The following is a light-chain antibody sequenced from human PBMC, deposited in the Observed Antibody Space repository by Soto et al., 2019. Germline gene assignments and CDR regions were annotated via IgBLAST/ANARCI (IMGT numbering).Light chain of an antibody. CDR2: GVR. J-gene: IGLJ1*01. V-gene: IGLV2-14*01. Sequence: QSALPQPTSVSVSPGQSITIYCTGSGYDIGAYDYVSWYQQHPGKAPRLLIHGVRNRPPGISSRFSASKSGLTASLTISGLRAEDEADYYCSSFTTTRFYVFGPGTKVTVL. CDR1: GYDIGAYDY. CDR3: SSFTTTRFYV.